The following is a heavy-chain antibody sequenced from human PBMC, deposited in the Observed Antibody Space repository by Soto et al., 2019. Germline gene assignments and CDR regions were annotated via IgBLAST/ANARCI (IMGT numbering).Heavy chain of an antibody. J-gene: IGHJ6*03. V-gene: IGHV4-59*01. CDR3: ARTYYYYYMDV. Sequence: SETLSLTCTVYGGSISSYYWSWIRQPPGKGLEWIGYIYYSGSTNYNPSLKSRVTISVDTSKNQFSLKLSSVTAADTAVYYCARTYYYYYMDVWGKGTTVTVSS. CDR1: GGSISSYY. CDR2: IYYSGST.